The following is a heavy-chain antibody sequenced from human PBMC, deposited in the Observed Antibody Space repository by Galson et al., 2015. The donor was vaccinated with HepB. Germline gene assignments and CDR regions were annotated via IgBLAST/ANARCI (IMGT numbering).Heavy chain of an antibody. D-gene: IGHD1-7*01. CDR2: ITYDGSNK. J-gene: IGHJ4*02. CDR3: ETPVGTWDELRAAYFDY. CDR1: GFTFSSYG. Sequence: SLRLSCAASGFTFSSYGMHWVRQAPGKGLEWVAVITYDGSNKYYADSVKGRFTISRDNSKNTLYLQMNSLRAEDTAVYYCETPVGTWDELRAAYFDYWGQGTLVTVSS. V-gene: IGHV3-30*03.